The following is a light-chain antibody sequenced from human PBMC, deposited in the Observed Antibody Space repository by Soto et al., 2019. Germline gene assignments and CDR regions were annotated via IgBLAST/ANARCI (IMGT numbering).Light chain of an antibody. V-gene: IGKV3-15*01. CDR2: RAS. CDR1: QSVDSL. CDR3: RQYNHWPIT. J-gene: IGKJ5*01. Sequence: EVVMTQSPATLSVSPGETATLSCKTSQSVDSLLAWYQQKPGQAPRLVIYRASTRTTGIPARFSGSGSGTEFTLTINSLQSEDFAIYYCRQYNHWPITFGQGTRLEIK.